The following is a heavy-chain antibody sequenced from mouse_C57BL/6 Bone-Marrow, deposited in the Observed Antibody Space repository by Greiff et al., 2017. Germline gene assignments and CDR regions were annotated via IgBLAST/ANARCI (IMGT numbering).Heavy chain of an antibody. V-gene: IGHV1-64*01. D-gene: IGHD2-1*01. J-gene: IGHJ4*01. Sequence: VQLQQPGAELVKPGASVKLSCKASGYTFTSYWMHWVKQRPGQGLEWIGMIHPNSGSTNYNEKFKSKATLTVDKSYSTAYMQISRLTSEDSAVYFCARENYPCYYAMDYWGQGTSVTVSS. CDR3: ARENYPCYYAMDY. CDR1: GYTFTSYW. CDR2: IHPNSGST.